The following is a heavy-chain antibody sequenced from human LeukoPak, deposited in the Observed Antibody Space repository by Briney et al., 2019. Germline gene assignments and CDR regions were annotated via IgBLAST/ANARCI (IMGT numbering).Heavy chain of an antibody. Sequence: ASVKVSCKASGYTFTGYYMHWVRQAPGQGLEWMGWINPNSGGTNYAQKFQGRVTMTRDTSISTAYMELSRLRSDDTAVYCCAMNPVPYYDSSGYPLDYWGQGTLVTVSS. J-gene: IGHJ4*02. CDR3: AMNPVPYYDSSGYPLDY. V-gene: IGHV1-2*02. CDR2: INPNSGGT. CDR1: GYTFTGYY. D-gene: IGHD3-22*01.